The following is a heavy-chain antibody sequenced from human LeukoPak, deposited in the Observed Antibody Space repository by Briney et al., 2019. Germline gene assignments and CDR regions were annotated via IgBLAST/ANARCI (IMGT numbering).Heavy chain of an antibody. Sequence: PSETLSLTCTVSGASISSYYWSWIRQPPGKGLEWIGYIYTSGSTNYNPSLKSRVTISGDTSENQFSLKLSSVTAADTAIYYCARGTGFYDRSGHYYWGYFDSWGQGPLVPVSS. CDR1: GASISSYY. CDR3: ARGTGFYDRSGHYYWGYFDS. V-gene: IGHV4-4*09. J-gene: IGHJ4*02. D-gene: IGHD3-22*01. CDR2: IYTSGST.